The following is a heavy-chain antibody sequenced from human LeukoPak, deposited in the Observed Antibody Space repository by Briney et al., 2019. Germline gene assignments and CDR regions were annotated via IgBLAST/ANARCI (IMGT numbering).Heavy chain of an antibody. J-gene: IGHJ4*02. V-gene: IGHV3-11*04. CDR2: ISSSGSTI. CDR1: GFTFDDYG. Sequence: GGSLRLSCAASGFTFDDYGMSWVRQAPGKGLEWVSYISSSGSTIYYADSVKGRFTISRDNAKNSLYLQMNSLRAEDTAVYYCARDFPMVRGVIMTAFDYWGQGTLVTVS. D-gene: IGHD3-10*01. CDR3: ARDFPMVRGVIMTAFDY.